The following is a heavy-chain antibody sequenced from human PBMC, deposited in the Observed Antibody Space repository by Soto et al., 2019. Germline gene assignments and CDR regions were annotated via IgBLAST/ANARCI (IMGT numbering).Heavy chain of an antibody. Sequence: ASVKVSCKASGNSLTNYYVHWVRQAPGQGLEWMGVIFPSGDRTSYAQKFQGRVNMARDMSTSTVYMDLSSLRSEDTAVYYCARGLGIGSNWFDPWGQGTLVTVSS. J-gene: IGHJ5*02. D-gene: IGHD2-21*01. CDR3: ARGLGIGSNWFDP. V-gene: IGHV1-46*01. CDR1: GNSLTNYY. CDR2: IFPSGDRT.